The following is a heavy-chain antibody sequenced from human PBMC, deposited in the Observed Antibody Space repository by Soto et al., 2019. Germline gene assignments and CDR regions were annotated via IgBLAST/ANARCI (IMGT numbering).Heavy chain of an antibody. CDR1: GFTFSSYS. Sequence: EVQVVESGGGLVKPGGSLKLSCAASGFTFSSYSMNWVRQAPGKGLEWVASITTGSSHIYYADSVKGRFTISRDDAKNSLHLQLNSLRPEDTAVYYCARGPVDFWSGYYSDYWGEGTMVTVSS. CDR2: ITTGSSHI. CDR3: ARGPVDFWSGYYSDY. V-gene: IGHV3-21*06. D-gene: IGHD3-3*01. J-gene: IGHJ4*02.